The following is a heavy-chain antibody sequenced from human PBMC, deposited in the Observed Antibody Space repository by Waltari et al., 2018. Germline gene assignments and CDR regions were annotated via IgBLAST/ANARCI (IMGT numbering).Heavy chain of an antibody. Sequence: EVQLVESGGGLIKPGGSLRLSCAASGFTVSSNYMSWVRQAPGKGLEWVSVIYSGGSTYYADSVKGRFTISRDNSKNTLYLQMNSLRAEDTAVYYCAREPTMVRGVITGGYLDYWGQGTLVTVSS. J-gene: IGHJ4*02. CDR3: AREPTMVRGVITGGYLDY. V-gene: IGHV3-53*01. CDR2: IYSGGST. CDR1: GFTVSSNY. D-gene: IGHD3-10*01.